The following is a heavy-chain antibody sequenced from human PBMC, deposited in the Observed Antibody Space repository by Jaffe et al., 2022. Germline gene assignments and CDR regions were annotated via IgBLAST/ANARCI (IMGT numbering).Heavy chain of an antibody. J-gene: IGHJ6*03. CDR3: ARESGSGSYYNPYYYYYMDV. D-gene: IGHD3-10*01. CDR2: IYTSGST. Sequence: QVQLQESGPGLVKPSQTLSLTCTVSGGSISSGSYYWSWIRQPAGKGLEWIGRIYTSGSTNYNPSLKSRVTISVDTSKNQFSLKLSSVTAADTAVYYCARESGSGSYYNPYYYYYMDVWGKGTTVTVSS. V-gene: IGHV4-61*02. CDR1: GGSISSGSYY.